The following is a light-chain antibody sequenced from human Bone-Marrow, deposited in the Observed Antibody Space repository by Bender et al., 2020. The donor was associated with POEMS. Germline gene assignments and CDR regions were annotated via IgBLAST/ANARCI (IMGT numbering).Light chain of an antibody. J-gene: IGLJ3*02. V-gene: IGLV2-23*01. CDR2: EGD. Sequence: QSALTQPASVSGSPGQSITISCTGPSSDVGNYNLVSWYQQHPGKAPKLMIYEGDKRASGASKRFSGSKSGDTASLTISGLQTEDEADYYCQSYTTSDTWVFGGGTKVTVL. CDR3: QSYTTSDTWV. CDR1: SSDVGNYNL.